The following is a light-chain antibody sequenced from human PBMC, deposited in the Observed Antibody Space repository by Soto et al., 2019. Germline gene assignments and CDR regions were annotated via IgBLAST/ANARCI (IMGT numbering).Light chain of an antibody. Sequence: EIGLTQYPATLSLSPGERATLACRSSQSVSSYLAWYQQKAGQAPRLLIYDASNRATGIPARFSGSGSGTDFTLTISRLKPEDFAVYYCQQRSSWPRTFGLGTKVDI. V-gene: IGKV3-11*01. J-gene: IGKJ1*01. CDR2: DAS. CDR3: QQRSSWPRT. CDR1: QSVSSY.